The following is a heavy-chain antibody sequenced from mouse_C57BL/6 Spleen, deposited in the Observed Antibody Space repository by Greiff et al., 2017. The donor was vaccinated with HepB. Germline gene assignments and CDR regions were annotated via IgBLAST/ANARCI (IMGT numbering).Heavy chain of an antibody. V-gene: IGHV1-69*01. D-gene: IGHD3-2*02. CDR3: ARGQATNFFDY. Sequence: QVQLQQPGAELVMPGASVKLSCKASGYTFTSYWMHWVKQRPGQGLEWIGEIDPSDSYTNYNQKFKGKSTLTVDKSSSTAYMQLSSLTSEDSALYYCARGQATNFFDYWGQGTTLTVSS. CDR2: IDPSDSYT. J-gene: IGHJ2*01. CDR1: GYTFTSYW.